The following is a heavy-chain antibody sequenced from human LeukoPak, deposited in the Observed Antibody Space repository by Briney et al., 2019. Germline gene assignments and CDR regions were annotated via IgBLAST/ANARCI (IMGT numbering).Heavy chain of an antibody. Sequence: ASVKVSCKASGYTFTSYDINWVRQATGQGLEWMGWMNPNSGNTGYAQKFQGRVTMTRNTSISTASMELSSLRSEDTAVYYGARACLSDILTGYPGLLFDYWAQGPLVTVSS. D-gene: IGHD3-9*01. CDR1: GYTFTSYD. CDR3: ARACLSDILTGYPGLLFDY. CDR2: MNPNSGNT. V-gene: IGHV1-8*01. J-gene: IGHJ4*02.